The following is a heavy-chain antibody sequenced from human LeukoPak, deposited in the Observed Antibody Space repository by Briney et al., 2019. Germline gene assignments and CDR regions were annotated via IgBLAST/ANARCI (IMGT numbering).Heavy chain of an antibody. Sequence: SETLSLTCTVSGGSISSYYWSWIRQPPGKGLEWIGYIYYSGSTNYNPSLKSRVTISADTSKNRFSLKLSSVTAADTAVYYCARGSPHYYDSSGYYSNWGQGTLVTVSS. D-gene: IGHD3-22*01. CDR1: GGSISSYY. J-gene: IGHJ4*02. CDR3: ARGSPHYYDSSGYYSN. CDR2: IYYSGST. V-gene: IGHV4-59*01.